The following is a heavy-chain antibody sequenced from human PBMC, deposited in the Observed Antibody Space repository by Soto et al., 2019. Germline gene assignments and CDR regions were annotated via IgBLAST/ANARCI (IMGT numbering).Heavy chain of an antibody. D-gene: IGHD4-17*01. CDR1: GFTYTDFA. Sequence: PGGSLSLSCAASGFTYTDFAMSWVRQAPGKGLEWVSSIVAGGDITYYADSVKGRFSISRDNSRNTVYLQMSSLRVEDTAVYYCAKGQRWLRCESRGQGTLVTVSS. CDR3: AKGQRWLRCES. V-gene: IGHV3-23*01. CDR2: IVAGGDIT. J-gene: IGHJ4*02.